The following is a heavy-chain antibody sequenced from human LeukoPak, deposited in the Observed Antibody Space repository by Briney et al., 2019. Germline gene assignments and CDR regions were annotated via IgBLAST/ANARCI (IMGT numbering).Heavy chain of an antibody. Sequence: GGPLRLSCAASGFTFSSYGMHWVRQAPGKGLEWVAVIWYDGSNKYYADSVKGRFTISRDNSKNTLYLQMNSLRAEDTAVYYCARALDYYYYGMDVWGQGTTVTVSS. CDR2: IWYDGSNK. CDR1: GFTFSSYG. CDR3: ARALDYYYYGMDV. J-gene: IGHJ6*02. V-gene: IGHV3-33*01.